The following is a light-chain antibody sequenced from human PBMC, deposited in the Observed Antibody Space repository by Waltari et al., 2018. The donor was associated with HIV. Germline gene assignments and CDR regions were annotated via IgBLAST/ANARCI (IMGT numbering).Light chain of an antibody. CDR1: QSILHSDGETY. CDR3: LQTIQLPLT. V-gene: IGKV2D-29*02. J-gene: IGKJ5*01. CDR2: EVS. Sequence: DIVVTKTPLSLSVTPGQPASISCKSSQSILHSDGETYLYWYLQKPGQSPQLLTYEVSNRFSGVPERFSGSGSGTDFTLKISRVEAEDVGIYYCLQTIQLPLTFGQGTRLEIK.